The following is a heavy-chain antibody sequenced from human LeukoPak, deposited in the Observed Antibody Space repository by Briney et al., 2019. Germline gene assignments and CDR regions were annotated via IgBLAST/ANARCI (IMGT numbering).Heavy chain of an antibody. V-gene: IGHV4-61*05. CDR2: IYYSGST. D-gene: IGHD1-26*01. J-gene: IGHJ2*01. CDR1: GGSISSSAYH. CDR3: ARTLWDDWYFDL. Sequence: SETLSLTCTVSGGSISSSAYHWGWIRQPPGKGLEWIGYIYYSGSTNYNPSLKSRVTISVDTSKNQFSLKLSSVTAADTAVYYCARTLWDDWYFDLWGRGTLVTVSS.